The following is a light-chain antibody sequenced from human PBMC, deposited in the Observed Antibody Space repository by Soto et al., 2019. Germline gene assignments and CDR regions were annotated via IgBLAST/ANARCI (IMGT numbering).Light chain of an antibody. CDR3: QQFSSYPLT. CDR2: DAS. Sequence: EFVLTQSPGTLSFSPGERATLSCRASQTGRNNYLAWYQQKPGQAPKLLIYDASSRATGIPDRFSGGGSGTDFILTISRLEPEDFAVYYCQQFSSYPLTFGGGTKVEIK. CDR1: QTGRNNY. J-gene: IGKJ4*01. V-gene: IGKV3-20*01.